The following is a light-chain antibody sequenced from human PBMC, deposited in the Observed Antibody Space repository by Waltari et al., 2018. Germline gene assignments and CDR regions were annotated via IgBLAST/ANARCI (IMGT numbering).Light chain of an antibody. CDR3: QQYYKWPPE. CDR2: GAS. CDR1: QSVTSN. Sequence: EKVMTQSPATLSVSPGERATLACRASQSVTSNLAWYQQKPGQAPRLLIYGASTRATGIPARFSGSGSGTEFTLTISSLQTEDFGVYYCQQYYKWPPEFGQGTKVEIK. J-gene: IGKJ1*01. V-gene: IGKV3-15*01.